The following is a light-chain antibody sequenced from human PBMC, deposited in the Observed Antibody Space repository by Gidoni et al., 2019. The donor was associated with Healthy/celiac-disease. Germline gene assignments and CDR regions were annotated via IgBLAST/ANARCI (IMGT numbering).Light chain of an antibody. J-gene: IGKJ5*01. CDR1: QGISSY. V-gene: IGKV1-9*01. CDR3: QQLNSYPLIT. CDR2: AAS. Sequence: DIQLTQSPSFLSASVGDRVTIPCRASQGISSYLAWYQQKPGKAPKLLLYAASTLQSGVPSRFSGSGSGTEFTLTISSLQPEDFATYYCQQLNSYPLITFGQGTRLEIK.